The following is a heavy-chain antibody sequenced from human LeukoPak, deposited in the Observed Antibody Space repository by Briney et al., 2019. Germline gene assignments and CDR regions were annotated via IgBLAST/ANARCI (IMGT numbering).Heavy chain of an antibody. CDR3: ASPGIVGATPKGDAFDI. CDR2: IYSGGST. V-gene: IGHV3-53*01. J-gene: IGHJ3*02. Sequence: GGSLRLSCAASGFTVSSNYMSWVRQAPGKGLEWVSVIYSGGSTYYADSVKGRFTISRDNSKNTLYLQMNSLRAEGTAVYYCASPGIVGATPKGDAFDIWGQGTMVTVSS. CDR1: GFTVSSNY. D-gene: IGHD1-26*01.